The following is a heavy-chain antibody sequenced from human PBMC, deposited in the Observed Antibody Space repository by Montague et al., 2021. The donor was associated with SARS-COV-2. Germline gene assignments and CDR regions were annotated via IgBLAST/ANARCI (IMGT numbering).Heavy chain of an antibody. V-gene: IGHV4-61*09. CDR3: ARDRPESWRISPGLAGLFATVVHPASVMDV. J-gene: IGHJ6*02. Sequence: TLSLTCTVSGDSMTSGSHFWTWIRQPAGKGLEWIGHIQTSGTSYYNPSLSGRITLSIDTSRNQFSLQLRSVTAADTAIYYCARDRPESWRISPGLAGLFATVVHPASVMDVWGRGTTVIVSS. CDR2: IQTSGTS. CDR1: GDSMTSGSHF. D-gene: IGHD3-16*01.